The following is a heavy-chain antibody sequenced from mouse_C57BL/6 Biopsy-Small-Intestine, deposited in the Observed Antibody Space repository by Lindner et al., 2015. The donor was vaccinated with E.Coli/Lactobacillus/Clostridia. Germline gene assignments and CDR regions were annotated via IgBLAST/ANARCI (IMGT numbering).Heavy chain of an antibody. CDR1: GYTFTAYY. D-gene: IGHD1-3*01. V-gene: IGHV1-84*02. J-gene: IGHJ3*01. Sequence: SVKVSCKASGYTFTAYYIYWLRQAPGQGPESMGWISTNTGGTNYAQKFQGRVAMTRDTSISTAYMEMSSLTSDDTAMYYCAREVGIGAFDIWGQGTMVTVSS. CDR3: AREVGIGAFDI. CDR2: ISTNTGGT.